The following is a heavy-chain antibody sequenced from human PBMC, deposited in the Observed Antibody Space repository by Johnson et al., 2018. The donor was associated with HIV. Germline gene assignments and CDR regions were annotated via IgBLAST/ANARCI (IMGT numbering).Heavy chain of an antibody. CDR1: GFTFSDYY. J-gene: IGHJ3*02. CDR2: ISYDGSNK. CDR3: AKWGSMRAPSAFDI. D-gene: IGHD1-26*01. V-gene: IGHV3-30*18. Sequence: QVQVVESGGGLVKPGVSLRLSCAASGFTFSDYYMSWIRQAPGKGLEWVAFISYDGSNKYYADSVKGRLTISRDNSKNTLYLQMNSRRAEDTAVYYCAKWGSMRAPSAFDIWGQGTMVTVSS.